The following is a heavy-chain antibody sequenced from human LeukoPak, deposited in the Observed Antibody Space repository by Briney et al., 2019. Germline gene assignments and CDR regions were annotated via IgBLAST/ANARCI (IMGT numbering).Heavy chain of an antibody. Sequence: GESQKISCKGSGYSFTSYWIGWVRQMPGKGLELMGIINPGDSEIRYSPSFQGQVTISVDKSISTAYLQWSSLKASDTAMYYCSRQGCTTTSCHTIDSWGQGTLVTVSS. CDR2: INPGDSEI. D-gene: IGHD2-2*02. CDR3: SRQGCTTTSCHTIDS. CDR1: GYSFTSYW. J-gene: IGHJ4*02. V-gene: IGHV5-51*01.